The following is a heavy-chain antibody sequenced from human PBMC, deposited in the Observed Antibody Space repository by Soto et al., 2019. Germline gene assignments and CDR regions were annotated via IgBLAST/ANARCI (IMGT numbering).Heavy chain of an antibody. CDR1: GRSISSGGYS. CDR3: ARGGVDYYDSSGYYFSPYYFDY. V-gene: IGHV4-30-2*01. CDR2: IYHSGST. J-gene: IGHJ4*02. D-gene: IGHD3-22*01. Sequence: SETLSLTSAVSGRSISSGGYSWSWIRQPPGKGLEWIGYIYHSGSTYYNPSLKSRVTISVDRSKHQFSLKLSSVTAADTAVYYCARGGVDYYDSSGYYFSPYYFDYWGQGTLVTVSS.